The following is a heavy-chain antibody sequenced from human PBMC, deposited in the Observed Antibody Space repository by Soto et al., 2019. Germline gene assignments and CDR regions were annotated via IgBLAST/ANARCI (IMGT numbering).Heavy chain of an antibody. D-gene: IGHD3-10*01. CDR1: GFTFSTCS. CDR3: AKDRSGSYPPGDGMDV. CDR2: ISSSSSHT. J-gene: IGHJ6*02. Sequence: EVQLVESGGGLVKPGGSLRLSCAASGFTFSTCSMNWVRQAPGKGLEWGAAISSSSSHTYYTDSVKGRFTISRDNAKNSLFLQVNSLRAEDTAVYYCAKDRSGSYPPGDGMDVWGQGTTVTVSS. V-gene: IGHV3-21*06.